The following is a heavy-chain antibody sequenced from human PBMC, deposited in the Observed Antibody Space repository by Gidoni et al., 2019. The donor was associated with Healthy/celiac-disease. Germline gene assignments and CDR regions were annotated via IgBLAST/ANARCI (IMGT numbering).Heavy chain of an antibody. CDR3: ARPGYYDSSGCPSWFDP. J-gene: IGHJ5*02. D-gene: IGHD3-22*01. V-gene: IGHV3-11*01. CDR1: GFPYSDYY. Sequence: QVQLVASGGGLVKPGGSMRLSCAASGFPYSDYYMSWHRQAPGTGLEWVSYISSSGSNIYYADSVKGRFTISRDNAKNSLYLQMNSLRAEDTAVYYCARPGYYDSSGCPSWFDPWGQGTLVTVSS. CDR2: ISSSGSNI.